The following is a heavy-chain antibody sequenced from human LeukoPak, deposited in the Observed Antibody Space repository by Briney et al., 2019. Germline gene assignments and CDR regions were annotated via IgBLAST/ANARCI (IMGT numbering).Heavy chain of an antibody. J-gene: IGHJ4*02. CDR1: GFTFSSYA. CDR3: VGHSDY. V-gene: IGHV3-30*04. Sequence: GGSLRLSCAASGFTFSSYAMHWVRQAPGKGLEWVAVISYDGSNEYYADSVKGRFTISRDNAKNSLYLQMNSLRAEDTAVYYCVGHSDYWGQGTLVTVSS. D-gene: IGHD3-16*01. CDR2: ISYDGSNE.